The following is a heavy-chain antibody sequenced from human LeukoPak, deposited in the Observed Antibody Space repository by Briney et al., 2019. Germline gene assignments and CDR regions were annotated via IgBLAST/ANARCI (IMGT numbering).Heavy chain of an antibody. CDR3: ASGTTDIVVVPATLRNYYSDY. CDR1: GYTFTSYG. J-gene: IGHJ4*02. Sequence: ASVKVSCKASGYTFTSYGISWVRQAPGQGLEWMGWISAYNGNTNYAQKLQGRVTMTTDTSTSTAYMELRSLRSEDTAVYYCASGTTDIVVVPATLRNYYSDYWGQGTLVTVSS. D-gene: IGHD2-2*01. CDR2: ISAYNGNT. V-gene: IGHV1-18*01.